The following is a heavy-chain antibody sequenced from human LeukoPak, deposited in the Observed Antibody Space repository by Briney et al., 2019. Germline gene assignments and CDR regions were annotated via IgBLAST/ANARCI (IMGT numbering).Heavy chain of an antibody. V-gene: IGHV4-38-2*02. CDR3: ARDSYGSGSYNY. Sequence: SETLSLTCTVSGYSISSGYYWGWIRQPPGKGLEWVGSIHHSGTTYYNPSLKSRVTTSLATSKNQFSLKLSSVTAADTAVYYCARDSYGSGSYNYWGQGTLVTVSS. CDR1: GYSISSGYY. D-gene: IGHD3-10*01. CDR2: IHHSGTT. J-gene: IGHJ4*02.